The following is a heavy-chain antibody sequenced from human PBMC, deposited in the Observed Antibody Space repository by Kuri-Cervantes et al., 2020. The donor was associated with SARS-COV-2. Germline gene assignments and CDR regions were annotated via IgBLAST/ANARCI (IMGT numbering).Heavy chain of an antibody. J-gene: IGHJ1*01. CDR3: ARQTSGYITSAHQY. Sequence: GESLKISCAASGFTFSSYAMHWVRQAPGKGLEWVAVISYDGSNKYYADSVKGRFTISRDNPKNTLYLQMNSLRAEDTAVYYCARQTSGYITSAHQYWGQGTLVTVSS. CDR2: ISYDGSNK. D-gene: IGHD3-3*01. CDR1: GFTFSSYA. V-gene: IGHV3-30-3*01.